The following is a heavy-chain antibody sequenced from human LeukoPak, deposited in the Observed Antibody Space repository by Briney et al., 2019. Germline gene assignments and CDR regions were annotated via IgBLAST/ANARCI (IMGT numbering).Heavy chain of an antibody. J-gene: IGHJ4*02. CDR2: VDPNTGDT. CDR1: GYTFTGYY. CDR3: ARGDSYDTTIDY. V-gene: IGHV1-2*02. Sequence: ASVKVSCKASGYTFTGYYMHWVRQAPGQGLEWMGCVDPNTGDTNYAQKFQGRVTMTRDTSISTAYLELSRLRSDDTAVYYCARGDSYDTTIDYWGQGTLVTVSS. D-gene: IGHD5-12*01.